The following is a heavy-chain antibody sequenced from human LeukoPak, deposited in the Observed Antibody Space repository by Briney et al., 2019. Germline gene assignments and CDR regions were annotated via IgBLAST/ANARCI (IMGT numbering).Heavy chain of an antibody. V-gene: IGHV4-59*01. J-gene: IGHJ5*02. Sequence: SETLSLTCTVSGGSMSPYHWGWIRQPPGKGLEWTGYIYYSGSTNYNPSLKGRVTISVDTSKNQFSLKLTSVTAADTAVYFCARGYSATYGRFDPWGQGTLVTVSS. CDR3: ARGYSATYGRFDP. CDR1: GGSMSPYH. CDR2: IYYSGST. D-gene: IGHD1-26*01.